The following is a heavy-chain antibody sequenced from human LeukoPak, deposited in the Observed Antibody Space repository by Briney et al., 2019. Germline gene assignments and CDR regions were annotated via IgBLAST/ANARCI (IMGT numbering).Heavy chain of an antibody. D-gene: IGHD3-22*01. CDR2: ISGSGGST. CDR3: AEGSAIVVVNDAFDI. Sequence: GGSLRLSCAASGFTFSSYAMSWVRQAPGKGLEWVSAISGSGGSTYYADSVKGRFTISRDNSKNTLYLQMNSLRAEDTAVYYCAEGSAIVVVNDAFDIWGQGTMVTVSS. V-gene: IGHV3-23*01. CDR1: GFTFSSYA. J-gene: IGHJ3*02.